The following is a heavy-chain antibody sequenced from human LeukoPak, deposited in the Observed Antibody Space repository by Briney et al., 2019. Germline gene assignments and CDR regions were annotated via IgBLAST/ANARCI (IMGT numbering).Heavy chain of an antibody. J-gene: IGHJ4*02. V-gene: IGHV5-51*01. Sequence: GESLKISCLASGDSFTNFGIGWVRQVPGKGLEWMGMIYLRDSDTRYSPSFQGQVTISADKSISTAYLQWSSLKASDSAMYYCARPRWYIAYQAFDYWGQGTLVTVSS. CDR2: IYLRDSDT. CDR1: GDSFTNFG. D-gene: IGHD4-23*01. CDR3: ARPRWYIAYQAFDY.